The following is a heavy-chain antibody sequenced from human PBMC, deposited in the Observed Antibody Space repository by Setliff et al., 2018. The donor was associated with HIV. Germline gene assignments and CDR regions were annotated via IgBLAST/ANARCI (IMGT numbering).Heavy chain of an antibody. V-gene: IGHV3-21*04. Sequence: PGGSLRLSCVASGFTLSTYSMNWVRQAPGKGLEWVSSITTDSSYIFDADSVKGRFTISRDNAQNSLYLQMNSLRAEDTVVYYCAKGHYSSGDSKQNGFDMWGQGTMVTVSS. CDR2: ITTDSSYI. J-gene: IGHJ3*02. D-gene: IGHD3-22*01. CDR1: GFTLSTYS. CDR3: AKGHYSSGDSKQNGFDM.